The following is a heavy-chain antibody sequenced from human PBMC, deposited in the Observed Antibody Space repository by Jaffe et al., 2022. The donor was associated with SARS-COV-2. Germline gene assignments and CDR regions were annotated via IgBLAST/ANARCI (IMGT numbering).Heavy chain of an antibody. Sequence: QVQLQQWGAGLLKPSETLSLTCAVYGGSFSGYYWSWIRQPPGKGLEWIGEINHSGSTNYNPSLKSRVTISVDTSKNQFSLKLSSVTAADTAVYYCARLWLSAWFDPWGQGTLVTVSS. CDR1: GGSFSGYY. V-gene: IGHV4-34*01. J-gene: IGHJ5*02. CDR2: INHSGST. D-gene: IGHD5-18*01. CDR3: ARLWLSAWFDP.